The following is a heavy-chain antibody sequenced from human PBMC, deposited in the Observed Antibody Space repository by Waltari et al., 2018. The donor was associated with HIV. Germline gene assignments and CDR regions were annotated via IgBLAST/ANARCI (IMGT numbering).Heavy chain of an antibody. CDR2: IRGGGEST. CDR1: VFPFSSYP. J-gene: IGHJ4*02. CDR3: ANSLGRIVDY. Sequence: EVQLLESGGGLVQSGGSLSVYCAASVFPFSSYPMRWVRQAPGKGLEWVSGIRGGGESTYYADSVKGRFTISRDNSKNTLYLQMNSLRAEDTAVYYCANSLGRIVDYWGQGTLVTVSS. V-gene: IGHV3-23*01. D-gene: IGHD2-15*01.